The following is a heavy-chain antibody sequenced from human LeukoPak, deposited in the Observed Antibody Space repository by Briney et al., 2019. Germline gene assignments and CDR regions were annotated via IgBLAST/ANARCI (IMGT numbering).Heavy chain of an antibody. CDR2: ISAYNNNA. CDR3: ARDLPYSGRYGDY. Sequence: ASVTVSCKASGYIFSNFGVMWVRQAPGQGLEWLGWISAYNNNANYAQKLQGRLILTTDTSTNTAYMELRSLRSDDTAVYYCARDLPYSGRYGDYWGQGTLVTVSS. CDR1: GYIFSNFG. D-gene: IGHD1-26*01. V-gene: IGHV1-18*01. J-gene: IGHJ4*02.